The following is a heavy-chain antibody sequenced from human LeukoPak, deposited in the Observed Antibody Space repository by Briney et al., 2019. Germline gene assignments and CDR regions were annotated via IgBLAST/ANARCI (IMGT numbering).Heavy chain of an antibody. CDR2: IYYSGST. V-gene: IGHV4-59*01. CDR1: NGSINGYY. J-gene: IGHJ4*02. Sequence: PSETLSHPHAVSNGSINGYYWSRIRQSPGKGLEWIGYIYYSGSTDYNPSLKSRVTILVDTSKIQFSLRLSSVTAADTAVYYCARVSAASRALDLWGQATLVTVSS. D-gene: IGHD2-2*01. CDR3: ARVSAASRALDL.